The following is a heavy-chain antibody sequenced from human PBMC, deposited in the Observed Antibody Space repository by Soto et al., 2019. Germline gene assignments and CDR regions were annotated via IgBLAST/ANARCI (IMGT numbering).Heavy chain of an antibody. Sequence: EVQLVESGGGLVQPGGSLRLSCAASGFTFNSYWMSWVRQTPGKGLEWVANIKQDGGEKHYVDPVKGRFTISRDNANNSLHLQMNTLRPEARGFYYWGGDAPPYTPPSGGFGPWAQEPLVPVPP. CDR1: GFTFNSYW. J-gene: IGHJ5*02. D-gene: IGHD2-2*02. CDR2: IKQDGGEK. CDR3: GGDAPPYTPPSGGFGP. V-gene: IGHV3-7*01.